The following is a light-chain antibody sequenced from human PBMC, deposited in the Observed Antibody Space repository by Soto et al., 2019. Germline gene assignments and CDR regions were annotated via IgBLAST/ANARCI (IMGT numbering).Light chain of an antibody. V-gene: IGKV2-28*01. CDR1: QSLLHSNGYNY. CDR2: LGS. Sequence: EIVMTQSPLSLPVTPGEPASISCRSSQSLLHSNGYNYLDWYLQKPGQSPQLLIYLGSNRASGVPDRFSGSGSGTDFTLKISRVEAEDVGVYYCMQALQTPGLTFGQGTRLEIK. CDR3: MQALQTPGLT. J-gene: IGKJ5*01.